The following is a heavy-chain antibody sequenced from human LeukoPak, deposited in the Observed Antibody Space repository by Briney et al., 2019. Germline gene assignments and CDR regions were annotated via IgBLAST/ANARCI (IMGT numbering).Heavy chain of an antibody. CDR2: INTNTGNP. J-gene: IGHJ4*02. D-gene: IGHD3-3*01. CDR1: GYTFTSYA. Sequence: ASVEVSCKASGYTFTSYAMNWVRQAPGQGLEWMGWINTNTGNPTYAQGFTGRFVFSLDTSVSTAYLQISSLKAEDTAVYYCARFDYDFWSGIYLDYWGQGTLVTVSS. CDR3: ARFDYDFWSGIYLDY. V-gene: IGHV7-4-1*02.